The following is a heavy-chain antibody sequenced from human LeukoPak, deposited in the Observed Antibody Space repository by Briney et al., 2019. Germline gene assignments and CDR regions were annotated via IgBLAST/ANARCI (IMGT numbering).Heavy chain of an antibody. CDR1: GYTFTGYY. CDR2: INPNSGGT. V-gene: IGHV1-2*04. CDR3: ARDPLVVPAAMKGNWFDP. J-gene: IGHJ5*02. D-gene: IGHD2-2*01. Sequence: ASVKVSCKASGYTFTGYYMHWVRQAPGQGLEWMGWINPNSGGTNYAQKFQGWVTMTRDTSISTAYMELSRLRSDDTAVYYCARDPLVVPAAMKGNWFDPWGQGTLVTVSS.